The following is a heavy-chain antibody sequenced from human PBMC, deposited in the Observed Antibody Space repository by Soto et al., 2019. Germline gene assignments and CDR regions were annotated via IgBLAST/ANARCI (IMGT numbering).Heavy chain of an antibody. V-gene: IGHV3-33*01. CDR1: GFIFSNYG. Sequence: GRSLRLSCAASGFIFSNYGIHWVRQAPGKGLEWVALIWYDGSNKYYADSVKGRFIVSRDNTNNTVYLQLNSLTADDTAVYYCARGGFVAGTQVFWGPGTLITVS. D-gene: IGHD6-19*01. CDR2: IWYDGSNK. J-gene: IGHJ4*02. CDR3: ARGGFVAGTQVF.